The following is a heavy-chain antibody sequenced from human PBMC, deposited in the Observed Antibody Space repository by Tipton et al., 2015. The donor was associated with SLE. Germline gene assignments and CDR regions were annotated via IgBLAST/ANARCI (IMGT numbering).Heavy chain of an antibody. V-gene: IGHV4-39*01. J-gene: IGHJ6*02. D-gene: IGHD2-15*01. CDR1: GGSISSSSYY. Sequence: TLSLTCTVSGGSISSSSYYWGWIRQPPGRGLEWIGSIYYSGSTYYNPSLKSRVTISVDTSKNQSSLKLSSVTAADTAVYYCARPCSGGSCHYYYYGMDVWGQGTTVTVSS. CDR2: IYYSGST. CDR3: ARPCSGGSCHYYYYGMDV.